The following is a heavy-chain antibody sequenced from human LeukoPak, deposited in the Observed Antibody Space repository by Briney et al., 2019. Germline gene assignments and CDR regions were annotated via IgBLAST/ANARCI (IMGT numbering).Heavy chain of an antibody. D-gene: IGHD4-23*01. V-gene: IGHV3-48*02. J-gene: IGHJ4*02. CDR2: ISTGSSTT. Sequence: GGSLRLSCGASEFAFSTYNMNWVRQAPGKGLEWVSYISTGSSTTYYADSVKGRFTISRDNVENSLYLQMNSLRDEDTAVYYCARVAAGYSVNYFDYWGQGTLVTVSS. CDR1: EFAFSTYN. CDR3: ARVAAGYSVNYFDY.